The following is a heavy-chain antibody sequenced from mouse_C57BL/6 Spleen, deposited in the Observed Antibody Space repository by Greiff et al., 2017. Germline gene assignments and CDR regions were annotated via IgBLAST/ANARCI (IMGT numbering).Heavy chain of an antibody. CDR1: GYTFTDYY. J-gene: IGHJ1*03. Sequence: VQLQQSGPVLVKPGASVKMSCKASGYTFTDYYMNWVKQSHGKSLEWIGVINPYNGGTSYNQKFKGKATLTVDKSSSTAYMELNSLTSEDSAVYYCARTLYYGSSYGEYFDVWGTGTTVTVSS. D-gene: IGHD1-1*01. V-gene: IGHV1-19*01. CDR2: INPYNGGT. CDR3: ARTLYYGSSYGEYFDV.